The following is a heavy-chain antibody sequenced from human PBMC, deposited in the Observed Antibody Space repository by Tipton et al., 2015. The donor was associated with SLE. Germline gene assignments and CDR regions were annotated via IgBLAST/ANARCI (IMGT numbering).Heavy chain of an antibody. CDR1: GFTFSSYS. V-gene: IGHV3-21*01. CDR2: ISSSSSYI. CDR3: ARDRTMVRGHHNWFDP. D-gene: IGHD3-10*01. Sequence: QLVQSGGGLVKPGGSLRLSCAASGFTFSSYSMNWVRQAPGKGLEWVSSISSSSSYIYYADSVKGRFTISRDNAKNSLYLQMNSLRAEDTAVYYCARDRTMVRGHHNWFDPWGQGTLVTVSS. J-gene: IGHJ5*02.